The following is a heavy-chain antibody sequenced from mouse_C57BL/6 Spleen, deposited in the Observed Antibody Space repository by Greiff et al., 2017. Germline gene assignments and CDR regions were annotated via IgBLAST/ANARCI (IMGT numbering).Heavy chain of an antibody. CDR1: GYTFTSYD. CDR2: IYPRDGST. Sequence: QVHVKQSGPELVKPGASVKLSCKASGYTFTSYDINWVKQRPGQGLDWIGWIYPRDGSTKYNEKFKGKATLTVDRSSSTAYRELHSLTSEDSAVYFCARNSGSRLGYFDYWGQGTTLTVSS. V-gene: IGHV1-85*01. D-gene: IGHD1-1*01. J-gene: IGHJ2*01. CDR3: ARNSGSRLGYFDY.